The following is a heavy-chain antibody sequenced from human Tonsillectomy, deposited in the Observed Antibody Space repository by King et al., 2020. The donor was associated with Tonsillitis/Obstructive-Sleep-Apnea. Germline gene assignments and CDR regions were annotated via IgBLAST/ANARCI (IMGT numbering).Heavy chain of an antibody. V-gene: IGHV1-18*01. CDR2: VSAYDGNT. Sequence: QLVQSGTEVKEPGASVKVSCKTSGYTFTNYGITWVRQAPGQGLEWMGWVSAYDGNTNYAQKLQDRVTMTTDTSTSTAYMELRSLKSDDTAFYYCARGEGGYSHVFGNDYWGQGTLVTVSS. D-gene: IGHD5-18*01. CDR1: GYTFTNYG. J-gene: IGHJ4*02. CDR3: ARGEGGYSHVFGNDY.